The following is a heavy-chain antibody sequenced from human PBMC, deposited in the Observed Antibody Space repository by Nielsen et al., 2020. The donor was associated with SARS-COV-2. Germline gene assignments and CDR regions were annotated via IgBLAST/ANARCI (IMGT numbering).Heavy chain of an antibody. Sequence: GEFLKISCAASGFTFSSYWMHWVRQAPGKGLVWVSRINSDGSSTSYADSVKGRFTISRDNAKNTLYLQMNSLRAEDTAVYYCAREQWLLRTDAFDIWGQGTMVTVSS. J-gene: IGHJ3*02. D-gene: IGHD3-22*01. CDR2: INSDGSST. CDR1: GFTFSSYW. CDR3: AREQWLLRTDAFDI. V-gene: IGHV3-74*01.